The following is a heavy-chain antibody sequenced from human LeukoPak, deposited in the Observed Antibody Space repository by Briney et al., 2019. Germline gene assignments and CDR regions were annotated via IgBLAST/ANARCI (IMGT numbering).Heavy chain of an antibody. Sequence: GGSLRLSCAASGFTFNTYWIHWVRQVPGKGLVWVSRINGDGSSTAYADSVKGRFTISRDNAKNTMYLQMDSLRAEDTAVYYCAREKGSSNYDSWGQGTLVTVSS. CDR3: AREKGSSNYDS. CDR1: GFTFNTYW. V-gene: IGHV3-74*03. CDR2: INGDGSST. J-gene: IGHJ5*01. D-gene: IGHD4-11*01.